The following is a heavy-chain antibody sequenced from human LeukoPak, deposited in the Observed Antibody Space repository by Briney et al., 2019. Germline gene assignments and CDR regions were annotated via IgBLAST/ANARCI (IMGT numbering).Heavy chain of an antibody. Sequence: ASVKVSCKVSGYTLTELSMHWVRQAPGKGLEWMGGFDPEDGETIYAQKFQGRVTMTEDTSTDTAYMELSRVRSDDTAVYYCARGGGIAAAPPSGYWGQGTLVTVSS. CDR3: ARGGGIAAAPPSGY. J-gene: IGHJ4*02. D-gene: IGHD6-13*01. CDR1: GYTLTELS. V-gene: IGHV1-24*01. CDR2: FDPEDGET.